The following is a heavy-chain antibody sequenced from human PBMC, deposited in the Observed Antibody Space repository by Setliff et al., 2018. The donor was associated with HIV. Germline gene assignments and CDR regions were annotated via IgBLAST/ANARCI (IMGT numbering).Heavy chain of an antibody. J-gene: IGHJ4*02. CDR1: GDSLSRSPYY. V-gene: IGHV4-39*02. Sequence: PSETLSLTCSVSGDSLSRSPYYWGWIRQAPGKGLEWIGNVYYTGSAFYNPSLKSRVTISIDTSNNQISLRLSSVTAADTAMYYCVRDDYGYNGKGFDYWGPGTLVTVSS. D-gene: IGHD4-17*01. CDR3: VRDDYGYNGKGFDY. CDR2: VYYTGSA.